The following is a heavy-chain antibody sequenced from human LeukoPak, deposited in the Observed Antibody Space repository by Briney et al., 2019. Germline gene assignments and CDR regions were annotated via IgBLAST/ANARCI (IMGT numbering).Heavy chain of an antibody. J-gene: IGHJ3*02. V-gene: IGHV3-23*01. Sequence: GGSLRLSCAASGFTFSSYAMSWVRQAPGKGLEWVSAISGSGGSTYYADSVKGRFTISRDNSKNTLYLQMSSLRAEDTAVYYCARPRESGSYEAFDIWGQGTMVTVSS. CDR3: ARPRESGSYEAFDI. CDR1: GFTFSSYA. D-gene: IGHD1-26*01. CDR2: ISGSGGST.